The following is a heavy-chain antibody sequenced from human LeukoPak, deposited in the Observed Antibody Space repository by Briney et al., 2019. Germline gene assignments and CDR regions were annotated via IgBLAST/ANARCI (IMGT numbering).Heavy chain of an antibody. J-gene: IGHJ2*01. CDR3: ARVAEQQLDWYFDL. CDR1: DYTFTNYG. D-gene: IGHD6-13*01. CDR2: ISAYNGDT. Sequence: ASVKVSCKASDYTFTNYGISWVRQAPGQGLEWMGWISAYNGDTKYAQNLQGRVTMTTGTSTSTAYMELRSLRSDDTAVYYCARVAEQQLDWYFDLWGRGTLVTVSS. V-gene: IGHV1-18*04.